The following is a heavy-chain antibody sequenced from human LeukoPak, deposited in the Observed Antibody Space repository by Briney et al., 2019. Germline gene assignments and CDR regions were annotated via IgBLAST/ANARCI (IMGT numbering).Heavy chain of an antibody. CDR2: IYHSGST. Sequence: SETLSLTCSVSNDSISSYYWGWIRQPPGKGLEWIASIYHSGSTYYKLSLQSRLTISVDTSKNQFSLKLTSVTVADTAVYYCVRGGYSYTYGAIDYWGQGTLVTVSS. D-gene: IGHD5-18*01. CDR1: NDSISSYY. CDR3: VRGGYSYTYGAIDY. V-gene: IGHV4-38-2*02. J-gene: IGHJ4*02.